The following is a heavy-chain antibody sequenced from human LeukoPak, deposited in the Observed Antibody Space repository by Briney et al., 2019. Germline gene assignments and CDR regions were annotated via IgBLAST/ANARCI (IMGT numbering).Heavy chain of an antibody. CDR1: GGSISSYY. CDR2: IYYSGST. V-gene: IGHV4-59*01. CDR3: ARDYCSGGSCNQPNYWYFDL. Sequence: PSETLSLTCTVSGGSISSYYWSWIRQPTGKGLEWVGYIYYSGSTNYNPSLKSRVTISVDTSKNQFSLKLSSVTAADTAVYYCARDYCSGGSCNQPNYWYFDLWGRGTLVTVSS. J-gene: IGHJ2*01. D-gene: IGHD2-15*01.